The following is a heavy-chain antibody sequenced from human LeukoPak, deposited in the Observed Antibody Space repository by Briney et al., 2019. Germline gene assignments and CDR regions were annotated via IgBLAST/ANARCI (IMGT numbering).Heavy chain of an antibody. J-gene: IGHJ4*02. Sequence: GVSLRLSCAASGFTFSSYAMSWVRQAPGKGLEWVSAISGSGGSTYYADSVKGRFTISRDNSKNTLYLQMNSLRAEDTAVYYCARGSYGDYGYWGQGTLVTVSS. D-gene: IGHD4-17*01. CDR3: ARGSYGDYGY. V-gene: IGHV3-23*01. CDR1: GFTFSSYA. CDR2: ISGSGGST.